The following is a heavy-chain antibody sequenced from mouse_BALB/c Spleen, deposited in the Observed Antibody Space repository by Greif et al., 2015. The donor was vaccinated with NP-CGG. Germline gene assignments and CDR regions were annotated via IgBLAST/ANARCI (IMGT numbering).Heavy chain of an antibody. D-gene: IGHD1-1*01. CDR3: ASSYYYGSSYYAMDY. CDR2: INPSTGYT. Sequence: QAQLQQSGAELAKPGASVKMSCKASGYTFTSYWMHWVKQRPGQGLEWIGYINPSTGYTEYNQKFKDKATLTADKSSSTAYMQLSSLTSEDSAVYYCASSYYYGSSYYAMDYWGQGTSVTVSS. V-gene: IGHV1-7*01. CDR1: GYTFTSYW. J-gene: IGHJ4*01.